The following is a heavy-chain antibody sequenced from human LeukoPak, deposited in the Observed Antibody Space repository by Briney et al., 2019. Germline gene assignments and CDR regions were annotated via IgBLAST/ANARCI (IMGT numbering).Heavy chain of an antibody. V-gene: IGHV1-8*01. D-gene: IGHD7-27*01. CDR1: GYTFTSYD. CDR2: MSPNSGDT. J-gene: IGHJ4*02. CDR3: ARGPPNWGYDY. Sequence: ASVKVSCKASGYTFTSYDFNRVRQATGQRPEWMGWMSPNSGDTGYAQKFQDRVTMTRNTSTSTAYMELSSLRSDDTAVYYCARGPPNWGYDYWGPGTLVTVSS.